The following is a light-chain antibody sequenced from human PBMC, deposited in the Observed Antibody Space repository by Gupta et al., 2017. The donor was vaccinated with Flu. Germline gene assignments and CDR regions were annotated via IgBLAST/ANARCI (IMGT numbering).Light chain of an antibody. CDR1: SGHSSYA. V-gene: IGLV4-69*01. CDR2: LNSDGSH. CDR3: QTWGTGIRSVV. Sequence: QLVLTQSPSASASLGASVKLTCTLSSGHSSYAIAWHQQQPEKGPRYLMKLNSDGSHSKGDGIPDRFSGSSSGAERYLTISSLQSEDEADYYCQTWGTGIRSVVFGGGTKLTVL. J-gene: IGLJ2*01.